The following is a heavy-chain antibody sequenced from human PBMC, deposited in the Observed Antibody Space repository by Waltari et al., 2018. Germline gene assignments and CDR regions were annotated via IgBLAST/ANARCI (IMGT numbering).Heavy chain of an antibody. D-gene: IGHD6-19*01. J-gene: IGHJ4*02. Sequence: EVHLLESGGGLVQQGGSLRLSCAASGFPFRRLAMSWFPPGPGKGLEWVSSIRGSGGSTYYADSVKGRFTISRDNSKKTLYLQMNSLRAEDTAIYYCAKSPEYSSGWYLDYWGQGTLVTVSS. CDR1: GFPFRRLA. CDR2: IRGSGGST. CDR3: AKSPEYSSGWYLDY. V-gene: IGHV3-23*01.